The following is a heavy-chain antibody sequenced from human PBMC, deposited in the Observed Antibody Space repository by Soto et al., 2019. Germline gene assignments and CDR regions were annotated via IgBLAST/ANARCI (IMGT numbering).Heavy chain of an antibody. CDR1: GGSFSGYY. CDR2: INHSGST. CDR3: ARAKYNWNLDY. J-gene: IGHJ4*02. D-gene: IGHD1-20*01. V-gene: IGHV4-34*01. Sequence: QVQLQQWGAGLLKPSETLSLTCAVYGGSFSGYYWSWIRQPPGKGLEWIGEINHSGSTNYNPSLKSRVTISVDTSKNQFSLKLSSVTAADTAVYYCARAKYNWNLDYWGQGTLVTVSS.